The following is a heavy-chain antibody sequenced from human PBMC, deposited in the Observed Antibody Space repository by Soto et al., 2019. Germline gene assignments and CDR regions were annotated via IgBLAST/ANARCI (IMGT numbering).Heavy chain of an antibody. Sequence: QVQLVESGGGLVKPGGSLRLSCAASGFTFSDYYMSWIRQAPGKGLEWVSYISSSGSTIYYADSVKGRFTSSRDNAKNSLYLQMNSLRAEDTAVYYCARTMVRGVMTLQPYYYMDVWGKGTTVTVSS. CDR2: ISSSGSTI. V-gene: IGHV3-11*01. CDR3: ARTMVRGVMTLQPYYYMDV. J-gene: IGHJ6*03. CDR1: GFTFSDYY. D-gene: IGHD3-10*01.